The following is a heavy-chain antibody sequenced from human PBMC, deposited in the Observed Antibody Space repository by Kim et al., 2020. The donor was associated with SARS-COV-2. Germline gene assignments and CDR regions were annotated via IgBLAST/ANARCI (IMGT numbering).Heavy chain of an antibody. V-gene: IGHV5-51*01. J-gene: IGHJ4*02. D-gene: IGHD3-10*01. CDR3: ASIGSGSYEIDY. Sequence: RYSPSFQGQVTISADKSISTAYLQWSSLKASDTAMYYCASIGSGSYEIDYWGQGTLVTVSS.